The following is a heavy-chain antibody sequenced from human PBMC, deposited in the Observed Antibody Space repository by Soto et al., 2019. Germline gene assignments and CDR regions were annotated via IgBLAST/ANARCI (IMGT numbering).Heavy chain of an antibody. J-gene: IGHJ5*02. CDR2: ISSSSSYI. Sequence: GGPLRLSYAASGFTFSSYSMNWVRQTPGKGLEWVSSISSSSSYIYYADSVKGRFTISRDNAKNSLYLQMNSLRAEDTAVYYCARDGCSSTSCYRLYNWFDPWGQGTLVTVSS. V-gene: IGHV3-21*01. CDR3: ARDGCSSTSCYRLYNWFDP. CDR1: GFTFSSYS. D-gene: IGHD2-2*01.